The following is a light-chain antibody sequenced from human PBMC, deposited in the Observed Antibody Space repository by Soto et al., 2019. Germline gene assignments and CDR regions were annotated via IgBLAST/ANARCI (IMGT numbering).Light chain of an antibody. V-gene: IGLV1-40*01. Sequence: QPVLTQPPSVSGAPGQRVTISCTGSSSNIGSGYDVHWYQQLPGTAPKLLIYGNSNRPSGVPDRFSASKSGTSASLAITGLQAEDQADYYCQSYDISQSGVIFGGGTKLTVL. CDR3: QSYDISQSGVI. CDR2: GNS. CDR1: SSNIGSGYD. J-gene: IGLJ2*01.